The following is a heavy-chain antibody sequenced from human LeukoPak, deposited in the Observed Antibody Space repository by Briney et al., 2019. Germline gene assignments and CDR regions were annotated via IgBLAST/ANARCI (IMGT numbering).Heavy chain of an antibody. CDR3: ARSLSSPVTNY. Sequence: GGSLRLSCAASGFTFSSYGMHWVRQAPGKGLEWVAVIWYDGSNKYYADSVKGRFTISRDNAKSTLYLQLDSLRVEDTAMYYCARSLSSPVTNYWGQGTLVTVSS. D-gene: IGHD2-2*01. J-gene: IGHJ4*02. CDR2: IWYDGSNK. V-gene: IGHV3-33*01. CDR1: GFTFSSYG.